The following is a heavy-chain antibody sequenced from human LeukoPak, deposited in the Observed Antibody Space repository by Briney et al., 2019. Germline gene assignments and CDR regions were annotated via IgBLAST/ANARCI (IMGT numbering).Heavy chain of an antibody. CDR3: ANLWFGENDY. CDR1: GFTFSSSG. V-gene: IGHV3-30*18. J-gene: IGHJ4*02. D-gene: IGHD3-10*01. Sequence: GGSLRLSCAASGFTFSSSGMHWVRQAPGKGLEWVAVISYDASNKYYADSAKGRFTISRDNSKNTLYLQMDSLSAEDTAMYYCANLWFGENDYWGQGTLVTVSS. CDR2: ISYDASNK.